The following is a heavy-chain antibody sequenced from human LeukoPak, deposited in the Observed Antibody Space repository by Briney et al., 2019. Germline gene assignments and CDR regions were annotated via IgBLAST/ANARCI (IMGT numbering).Heavy chain of an antibody. D-gene: IGHD2-15*01. V-gene: IGHV3-21*01. CDR3: TRDLLDY. J-gene: IGHJ4*02. Sequence: GALILSCAASGFTFSNYSMNWVRQAPGQGLEWVLFISSSGSYIYYADSVKGRFTIFRDNPKNSLFLQMKSLRAEDTAVYYYTRDLLDYWGQGTLVTVSS. CDR1: GFTFSNYS. CDR2: ISSSGSYI.